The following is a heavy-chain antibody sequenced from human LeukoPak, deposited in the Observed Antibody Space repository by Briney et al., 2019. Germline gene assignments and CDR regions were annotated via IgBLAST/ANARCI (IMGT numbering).Heavy chain of an antibody. D-gene: IGHD3-22*01. CDR2: ISGSSSDI. J-gene: IGHJ4*02. CDR1: GFTFSSYS. Sequence: GGSLRLSCAASGFTFSSYSMNWVRQAPGKGLEWVSSISGSSSDIYYADSKKGRLTISRDNAKNSVYLQINSLRAEDTAIYYCARRGYIDSSGYDYWGQGTLVTVSS. V-gene: IGHV3-21*01. CDR3: ARRGYIDSSGYDY.